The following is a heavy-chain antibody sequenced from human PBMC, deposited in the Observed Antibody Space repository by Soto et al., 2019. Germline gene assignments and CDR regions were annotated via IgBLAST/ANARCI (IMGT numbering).Heavy chain of an antibody. Sequence: GGSLRLSCAASGFTFSSYAMSWVRQAPGKGPEWISAISCSSNPIHYADSVKGRFTISRDDAKNTLYLQMNSLRDDDTAVYYCARCPSPGTDDNWFDPWGQGTLVTVSS. CDR2: ISCSSNPI. CDR1: GFTFSSYA. J-gene: IGHJ5*02. V-gene: IGHV3-48*02. CDR3: ARCPSPGTDDNWFDP.